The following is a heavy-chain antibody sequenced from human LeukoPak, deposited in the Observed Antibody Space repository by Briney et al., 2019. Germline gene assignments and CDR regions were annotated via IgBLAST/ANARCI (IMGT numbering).Heavy chain of an antibody. J-gene: IGHJ4*02. CDR3: AKEASSGNFVTIDC. Sequence: GGSLRLSCAASRFTFSTYGMSWVRQAPGKRLEWVSSISGSGGSTNYADSVKGRFTISRDNSKNTLYLQMNSLRAEDTAVYYCAKEASSGNFVTIDCWGQGALVTVSS. CDR2: ISGSGGST. CDR1: RFTFSTYG. V-gene: IGHV3-23*01. D-gene: IGHD1-26*01.